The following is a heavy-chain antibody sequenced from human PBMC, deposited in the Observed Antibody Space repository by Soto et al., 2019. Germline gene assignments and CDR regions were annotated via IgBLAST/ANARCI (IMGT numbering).Heavy chain of an antibody. CDR1: GYSFTSYW. CDR3: ARLPAAKYYYYGMDV. D-gene: IGHD2-2*01. CDR2: IDPSDSYT. Sequence: PGESLKISCQGSGYSFTSYWISWVRQMPGKGLEWMGRIDPSDSYTNYSPSFQGHVTISADKSISTAYLQWSSLKASDTAMYYCARLPAAKYYYYGMDVWGQGTTVTVSS. V-gene: IGHV5-10-1*01. J-gene: IGHJ6*02.